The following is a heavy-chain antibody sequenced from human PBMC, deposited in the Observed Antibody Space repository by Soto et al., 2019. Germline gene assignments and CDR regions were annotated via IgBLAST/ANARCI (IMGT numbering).Heavy chain of an antibody. D-gene: IGHD1-26*01. J-gene: IGHJ6*02. Sequence: SETLSLTCTVSGVSISRGGYYWSWIRQHPGKGLEWIGYIYYSGSTYYNPSLKSRVTISVDTSKNQFSLKLSSVTAADTAVYYCARLTGPELRYYYYGMDVWGQGTTVTVSS. CDR1: GVSISRGGYY. CDR3: ARLTGPELRYYYYGMDV. CDR2: IYYSGST. V-gene: IGHV4-31*03.